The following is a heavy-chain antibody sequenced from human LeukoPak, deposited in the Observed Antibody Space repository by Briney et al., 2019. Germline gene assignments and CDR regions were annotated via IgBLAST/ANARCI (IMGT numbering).Heavy chain of an antibody. J-gene: IGHJ4*02. D-gene: IGHD3-10*01. Sequence: GGSLRLSCAASGFTFSDYYISWIRQAPGKGLEWVSCVSSSGSTIYYADSVKGRFTISRDNAKNSLYLQVNSLRVEDTAVYHCARQFGSGTYLFDYWGQGTLVTVSS. CDR2: VSSSGSTI. CDR1: GFTFSDYY. CDR3: ARQFGSGTYLFDY. V-gene: IGHV3-11*01.